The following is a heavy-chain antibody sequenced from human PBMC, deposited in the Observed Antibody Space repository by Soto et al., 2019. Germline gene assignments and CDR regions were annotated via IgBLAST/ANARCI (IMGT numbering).Heavy chain of an antibody. CDR2: IWYDGSNK. CDR1: GFTFSSYG. J-gene: IGHJ2*01. Sequence: ESGGGVVQPGRSLRLSCAASGFTFSSYGMHWVRQAPGKGLEWVAVIWYDGSNKYYADSVKGRFTISRDNSKNTLYLQMNSLRAEDTAVYYCARSILAAAGYFDLWGRGTLVTVSS. CDR3: ARSILAAAGYFDL. V-gene: IGHV3-33*01. D-gene: IGHD6-13*01.